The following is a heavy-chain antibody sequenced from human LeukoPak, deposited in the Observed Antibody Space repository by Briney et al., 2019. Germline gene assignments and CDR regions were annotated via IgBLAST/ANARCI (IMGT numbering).Heavy chain of an antibody. Sequence: QPGRSLRLSCAASGFTLSSYAMHWVRQAPGKGLEWVAVISYDGSNKYYADSVKGRFTISRDNSKNTLYLQMNSLRAEDTAVYYCARDSYSGSSNYDYWGQGTLVTVSS. J-gene: IGHJ4*02. CDR2: ISYDGSNK. CDR1: GFTLSSYA. CDR3: ARDSYSGSSNYDY. D-gene: IGHD1-26*01. V-gene: IGHV3-30*01.